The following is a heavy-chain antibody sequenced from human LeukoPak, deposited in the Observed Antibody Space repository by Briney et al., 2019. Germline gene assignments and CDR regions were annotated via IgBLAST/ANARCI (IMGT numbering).Heavy chain of an antibody. J-gene: IGHJ4*02. Sequence: PGGSLRLSCAASGFTFSSYSMNWVRQAPGKGLEWVSYISDTGFSIYYADSVKGRFTISRDNSKNTLYLQMNSLRAEDTAIYYCAKFHVNFSSGWLRSFDYWGQGTLVTVSS. CDR1: GFTFSSYS. CDR3: AKFHVNFSSGWLRSFDY. V-gene: IGHV3-23*01. CDR2: ISDTGFSI. D-gene: IGHD6-19*01.